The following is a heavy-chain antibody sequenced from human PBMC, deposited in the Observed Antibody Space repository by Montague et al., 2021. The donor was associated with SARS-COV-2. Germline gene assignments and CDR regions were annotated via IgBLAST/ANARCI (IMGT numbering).Heavy chain of an antibody. CDR3: ARETMTADAFDI. D-gene: IGHD1-14*01. CDR2: FYSVGSA. Sequence: SETLSLTCTVSGASVGSSDWGWIRQSPGKGLEWIGYFYSVGSADYNPSLKSRATISRVTSKNQFSLKVRSVTAADTAVYYCARETMTADAFDIWGQGTMVTVSS. CDR1: GASVGSSD. V-gene: IGHV4-59*02. J-gene: IGHJ3*02.